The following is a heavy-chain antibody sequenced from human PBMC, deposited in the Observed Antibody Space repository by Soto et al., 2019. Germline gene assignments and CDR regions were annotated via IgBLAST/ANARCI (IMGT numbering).Heavy chain of an antibody. CDR1: GGSFSGYY. Sequence: QVQLQQWGAGLLKPSETLSLTCAVYGGSFSGYYWSWIRQPPGKGLEWIGEINHSGSTNYNPSLKSRVTISVDTSKNQFSLKLSSVTAADTAVYYCARGSRGAFDPWGQVTLVTVAS. V-gene: IGHV4-34*01. CDR3: ARGSRGAFDP. D-gene: IGHD3-10*01. CDR2: INHSGST. J-gene: IGHJ5*02.